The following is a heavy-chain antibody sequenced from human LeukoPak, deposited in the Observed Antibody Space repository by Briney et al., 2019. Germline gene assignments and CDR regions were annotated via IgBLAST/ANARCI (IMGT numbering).Heavy chain of an antibody. J-gene: IGHJ4*02. CDR3: AQEHFDTSGYYSRFDN. CDR2: SGGGGGRT. CDR1: GFTFTSSG. D-gene: IGHD3-22*01. V-gene: IGHV3-23*01. Sequence: GGSLRLSCAASGFTFTSSGMGWVRQAPGKGLEWVSSSGGGGGRTNYADSVKGRFTISRDNAQNTVYLHMNSLRADDTAVYYCAQEHFDTSGYYSRFDNWGQGILVTVSS.